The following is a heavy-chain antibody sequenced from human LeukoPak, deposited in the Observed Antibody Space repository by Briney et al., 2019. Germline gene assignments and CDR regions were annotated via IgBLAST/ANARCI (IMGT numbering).Heavy chain of an antibody. CDR1: GFTFSSYA. V-gene: IGHV3-23*01. Sequence: GGSLRLSCAASGFTFSSYAMSWVRQAPGKGLEWVSAISGSGGSTYYADSVKGRFTISRDNSKNALYLQMNSLRAEDTAVYYCAKDDRGIFGVVKFDYWGQGTLVTVSS. J-gene: IGHJ4*02. D-gene: IGHD3-3*01. CDR3: AKDDRGIFGVVKFDY. CDR2: ISGSGGST.